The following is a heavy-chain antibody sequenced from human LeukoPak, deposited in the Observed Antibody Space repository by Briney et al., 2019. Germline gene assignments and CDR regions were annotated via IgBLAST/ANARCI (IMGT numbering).Heavy chain of an antibody. CDR1: GYTLTELS. J-gene: IGHJ6*04. Sequence: GASVKVSCKVSGYTLTELSMHWVRQAPGKGLEWMGGFDPEDGETIYAQKFQGRVTITRDTSASTAYMELSSLRSEDTAVYYCAGTNVVAYYYYYGMDVWGKGTTVTVSS. V-gene: IGHV1-24*01. D-gene: IGHD2-15*01. CDR3: AGTNVVAYYYYYGMDV. CDR2: FDPEDGET.